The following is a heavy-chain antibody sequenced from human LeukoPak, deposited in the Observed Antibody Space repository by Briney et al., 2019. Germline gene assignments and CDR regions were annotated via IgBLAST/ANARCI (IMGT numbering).Heavy chain of an antibody. CDR2: MSPNSGNT. CDR3: ARGGHYYDSSGYQVLGAFDI. J-gene: IGHJ3*02. D-gene: IGHD3-22*01. CDR1: GYTFTSYD. Sequence: ASVKVSCKASGYTFTSYDINWVRQATGQGLEWMGWMSPNSGNTGYAQKFQGRVTITRNTSISTAYMELSSLRSEDTAVYYCARGGHYYDSSGYQVLGAFDIWGQGTMVTVSS. V-gene: IGHV1-8*03.